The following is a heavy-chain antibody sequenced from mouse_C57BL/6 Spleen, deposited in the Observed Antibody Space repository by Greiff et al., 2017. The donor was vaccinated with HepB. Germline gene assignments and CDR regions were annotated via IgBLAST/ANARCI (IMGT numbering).Heavy chain of an antibody. CDR1: GYTFTGYW. D-gene: IGHD1-1*01. CDR3: ARKDYYGSSGYFDV. V-gene: IGHV1-9*01. CDR2: ILPGNGST. J-gene: IGHJ1*03. Sequence: QVQLQQSGAELMKPGASVKLSCKATGYTFTGYWIEWVKQRPGHGLEWIGEILPGNGSTNYNEKFKGKATFTADTSSNTAYMQLSSLTTDDSAIYYGARKDYYGSSGYFDVWGTGTTVTVSS.